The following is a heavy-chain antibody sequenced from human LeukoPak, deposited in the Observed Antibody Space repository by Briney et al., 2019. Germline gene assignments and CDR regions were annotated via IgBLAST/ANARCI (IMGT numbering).Heavy chain of an antibody. CDR3: ARVKYDTSGLGTFDI. D-gene: IGHD3-22*01. V-gene: IGHV3-21*01. J-gene: IGHJ3*02. Sequence: SLQGRFTISRDNAKNSLYLQMNNLRAEDTAVYYCARVKYDTSGLGTFDIWGQGTMVTVSS.